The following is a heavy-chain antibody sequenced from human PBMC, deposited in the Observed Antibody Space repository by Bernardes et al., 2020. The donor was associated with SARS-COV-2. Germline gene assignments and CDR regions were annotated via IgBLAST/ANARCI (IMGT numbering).Heavy chain of an antibody. V-gene: IGHV4-34*01. CDR3: ARALVVPAAKRSWGYYMDV. CDR2: INHSGST. CDR1: GGSFSGYY. J-gene: IGHJ6*03. D-gene: IGHD2-2*01. Sequence: SETLSLTCAVYGGSFSGYYWSWIRQPPGKGLEWIGEINHSGSTNYNPSLKSRVTISVDTSKNQFSLKLSSVTAADTAVYYCARALVVPAAKRSWGYYMDVWGKGTTVTVSS.